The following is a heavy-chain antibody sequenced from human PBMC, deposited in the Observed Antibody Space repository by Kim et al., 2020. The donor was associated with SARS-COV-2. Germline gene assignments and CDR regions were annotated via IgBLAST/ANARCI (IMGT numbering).Heavy chain of an antibody. J-gene: IGHJ3*02. V-gene: IGHV3-7*01. CDR3: ARGTLRAPRSASDI. CDR1: EFTLSSHW. Sequence: GGSLRLSCAASEFTLSSHWMSWVRLTPEKGLEWVANINQVGSERSYVDSVKGRFTISRDNAKNSLYLQMNSLRVEDTALYFCARGTLRAPRSASDIWRRGTMVTVSS. CDR2: INQVGSER.